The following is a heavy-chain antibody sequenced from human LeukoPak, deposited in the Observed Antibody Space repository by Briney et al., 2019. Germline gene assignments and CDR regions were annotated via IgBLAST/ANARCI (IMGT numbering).Heavy chain of an antibody. Sequence: ASVKVSCKASGYTFTNYYIHWVRQAPGQGLEWMGIINPSGGSTSYAQKFQGRVTMTSDTSTSTVYMELSSLRSEDTAVYYCARDWRYCSGGDCYYFDYWGQGTLVTVSS. J-gene: IGHJ4*02. CDR1: GYTFTNYY. CDR3: ARDWRYCSGGDCYYFDY. V-gene: IGHV1-46*01. CDR2: INPSGGST. D-gene: IGHD2-15*01.